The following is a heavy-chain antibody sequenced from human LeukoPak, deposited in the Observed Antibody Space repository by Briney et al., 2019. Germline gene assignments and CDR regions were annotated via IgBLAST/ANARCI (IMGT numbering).Heavy chain of an antibody. CDR3: ARAGYTSTWTFDY. CDR2: IYSTGST. CDR1: GGSIRSYF. J-gene: IGHJ4*02. Sequence: SETLSLTCSVSGGSIRSYFWSWIRQSAGRGLEHIGRIYSTGSTNYSPSLKSRVSMSVDTSKNQFSLTLRSVTAADTAIYYCARAGYTSTWTFDYWGQGILVTISS. V-gene: IGHV4-4*07. D-gene: IGHD6-13*01.